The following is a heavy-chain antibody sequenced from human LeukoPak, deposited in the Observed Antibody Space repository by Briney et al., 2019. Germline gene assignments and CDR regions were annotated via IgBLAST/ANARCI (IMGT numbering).Heavy chain of an antibody. J-gene: IGHJ4*02. CDR1: GGSISSHS. V-gene: IGHV4-4*07. CDR2: IFTSGNT. CDR3: AREGGGFDF. Sequence: SETLSLTCTVSGGSISSHSWSWIRQPAGKGLEWIGRIFTSGNTYYNPSLKSRVIMSVDTSMNQFSLKLSSVTAADTAVYYCAREGGGFDFWGQGTLVTVSS. D-gene: IGHD3-16*01.